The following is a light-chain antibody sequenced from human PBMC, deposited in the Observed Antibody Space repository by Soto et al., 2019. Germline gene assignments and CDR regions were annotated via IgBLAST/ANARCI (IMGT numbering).Light chain of an antibody. V-gene: IGKV1-6*01. J-gene: IGKJ2*01. Sequence: AIQMTQFPSSLSASVGDRVTITCRARLGINNDLGWYQQKSGRAPKLLIFGASTLQSGVPSRFSGSGSGTDFTLTISSLQPEDFATYYCLHDYSFPYTFGQGTKVEIK. CDR3: LHDYSFPYT. CDR1: LGINND. CDR2: GAS.